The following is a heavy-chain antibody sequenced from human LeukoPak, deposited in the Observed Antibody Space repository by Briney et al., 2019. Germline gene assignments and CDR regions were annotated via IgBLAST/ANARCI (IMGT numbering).Heavy chain of an antibody. Sequence: SETLSLTCTVSGGTISSYYWNWIRQPPGKGLEWIGYIHYSGSTNYNPSLRSRVTISVDTSKNQFSLKLSSVTAADTAVYYCARWYSSGWAFDYWGQGTLVTVSS. J-gene: IGHJ4*02. D-gene: IGHD6-19*01. CDR2: IHYSGST. V-gene: IGHV4-59*08. CDR3: ARWYSSGWAFDY. CDR1: GGTISSYY.